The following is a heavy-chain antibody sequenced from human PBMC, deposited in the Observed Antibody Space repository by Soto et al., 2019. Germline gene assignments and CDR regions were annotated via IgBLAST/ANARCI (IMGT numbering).Heavy chain of an antibody. J-gene: IGHJ6*03. V-gene: IGHV4-59*08. CDR2: IYYSGST. CDR3: ARHIRRDYGYYGDYYYYYMDV. CDR1: GGSISSYD. D-gene: IGHD4-17*01. Sequence: SETLSLTCTVSGGSISSYDWSWIRQPPGKGLEWIGYIYYSGSTNYNPSLKSRVTISVDTSKNQFSLKLSSVTAADTAVYYCARHIRRDYGYYGDYYYYYMDVWGKGTTVTVSS.